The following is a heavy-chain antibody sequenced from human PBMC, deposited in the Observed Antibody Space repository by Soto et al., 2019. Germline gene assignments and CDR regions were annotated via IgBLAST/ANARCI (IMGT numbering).Heavy chain of an antibody. D-gene: IGHD6-13*01. J-gene: IGHJ6*02. CDR2: ISAYNGNT. Sequence: VKVSCKASGYTFTSYGISWVRQAPGQGLEWMGWISAYNGNTNYAQKLQGRVTMTTDTSTSTAYMELRSLRSDDTAVYYCARDKQQLVTTYGMDVWGQGTTVTVSS. CDR1: GYTFTSYG. CDR3: ARDKQQLVTTYGMDV. V-gene: IGHV1-18*01.